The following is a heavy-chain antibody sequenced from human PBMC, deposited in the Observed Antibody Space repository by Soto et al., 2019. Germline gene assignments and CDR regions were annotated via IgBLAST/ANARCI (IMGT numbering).Heavy chain of an antibody. CDR1: GGAISSYY. Sequence: SETLSLTCTVSGGAISSYYWSWIRQPPGKGLEWIGYIYYSGGTNYNPSLKSRVTISVDTSKNRFSLRLSSVTAADTAVYYCAGVALDRGSWYLAGPGYFDYWGQGPLVTVSS. D-gene: IGHD6-13*01. CDR3: AGVALDRGSWYLAGPGYFDY. V-gene: IGHV4-59*01. CDR2: IYYSGGT. J-gene: IGHJ4*02.